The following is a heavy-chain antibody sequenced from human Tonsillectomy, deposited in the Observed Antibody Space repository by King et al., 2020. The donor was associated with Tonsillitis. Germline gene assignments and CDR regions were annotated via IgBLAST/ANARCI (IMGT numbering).Heavy chain of an antibody. Sequence: VQLVESGGGVVQPGKSLRLSCAASGFTFSRHGLHWVRQAPGKGLEWVAVIWATESKKYYSDSVKGRFTVSIDNSKNTLSLQMNSLKAEDTAIYYCARRNSRTGYYYYMDVWGKGTTVTVSS. CDR2: IWATESKK. D-gene: IGHD2/OR15-2a*01. CDR3: ARRNSRTGYYYYMDV. CDR1: GFTFSRHG. J-gene: IGHJ6*03. V-gene: IGHV3-33*08.